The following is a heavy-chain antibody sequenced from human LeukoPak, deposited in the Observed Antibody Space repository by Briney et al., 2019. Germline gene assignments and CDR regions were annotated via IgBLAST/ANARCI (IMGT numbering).Heavy chain of an antibody. V-gene: IGHV1-69*13. J-gene: IGHJ4*02. D-gene: IGHD3-3*01. CDR3: ASCRDYDFWSGYPFLDY. CDR2: IIPIFGTA. Sequence: ASVTVSCKASGGTFSSYAISWVRQAPGQGLEWMGEIIPIFGTANYAQKFQGRVTITADESTSTAYMELSSLRSEDTAVYYCASCRDYDFWSGYPFLDYWGQGTLVTVSS. CDR1: GGTFSSYA.